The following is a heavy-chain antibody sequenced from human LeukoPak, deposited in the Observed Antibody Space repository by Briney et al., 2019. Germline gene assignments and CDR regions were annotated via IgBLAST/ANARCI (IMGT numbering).Heavy chain of an antibody. D-gene: IGHD1-1*01. CDR1: GGSISSSSYY. CDR2: VYYSGST. CDR3: ARRTMNNFDY. Sequence: SETLSLTCTVSGGSISSSSYYWGWIRQPPGRGLEWIGSVYYSGSTYYNPSLKSRVTISRDTSKNQFSLKLNSVTAADTAVYYCARRTMNNFDYWGQGSLVTVSS. V-gene: IGHV4-39*01. J-gene: IGHJ4*02.